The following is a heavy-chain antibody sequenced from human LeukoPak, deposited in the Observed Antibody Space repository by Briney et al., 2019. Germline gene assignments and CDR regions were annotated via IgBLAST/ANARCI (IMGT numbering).Heavy chain of an antibody. Sequence: PSETLSLTCTVSGYSISSGYYWGWIRQPPGKGLEWIGSGSTYYNPSLKSRVTISVDTSKNQFSLKLSSVTAADTAVYYCARDFSSGYSGSYSEVYDYWGQGTLVTVSS. CDR1: GYSISSGYY. D-gene: IGHD1-26*01. J-gene: IGHJ4*02. V-gene: IGHV4-38-2*02. CDR3: ARDFSSGYSGSYSEVYDY. CDR2: SGST.